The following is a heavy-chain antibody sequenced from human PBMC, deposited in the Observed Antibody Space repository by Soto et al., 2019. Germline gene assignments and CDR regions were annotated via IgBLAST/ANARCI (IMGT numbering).Heavy chain of an antibody. CDR3: ARRGGSSSGYYYYAMDV. CDR1: SDSMNSGGYY. V-gene: IGHV4-31*03. D-gene: IGHD6-6*01. CDR2: IYSNGDT. Sequence: QVQLQESGPGLVKPSQTLSLTCSVSSDSMNSGGYYWSWIRQHPGKGLEWIGYIYSNGDTYYNPSLKSRVTISVDTSKNQFSLNLTSVTAADTAVYYCARRGGSSSGYYYYAMDVLGQGTTVTVSS. J-gene: IGHJ6*02.